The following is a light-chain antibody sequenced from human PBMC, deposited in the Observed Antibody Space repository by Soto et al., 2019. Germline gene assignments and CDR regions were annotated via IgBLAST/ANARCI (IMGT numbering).Light chain of an antibody. Sequence: QSVLTQPPSVSGAPGQRVTISCTGSTSNIGAGYDVHWYQHLPGTAPKLLVYANTNRPSGVPDRFSGSKSGSSASLAITGLQVEDEADYYCQSYDNSLRGWVFGGGTKLTVL. CDR1: TSNIGAGYD. CDR2: ANT. J-gene: IGLJ3*02. V-gene: IGLV1-40*01. CDR3: QSYDNSLRGWV.